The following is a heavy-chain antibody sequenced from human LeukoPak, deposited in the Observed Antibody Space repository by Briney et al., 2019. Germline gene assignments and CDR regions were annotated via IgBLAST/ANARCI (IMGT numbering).Heavy chain of an antibody. CDR2: IKQDGSEK. V-gene: IGHV3-7*04. D-gene: IGHD6-19*01. CDR1: GFTFSNYW. J-gene: IGHJ4*02. CDR3: ARGIVLAGNVDY. Sequence: GGSLRLSCAASGFTFSNYWMTWVRQAPGKGLEWVANIKQDGSEKYYVDSVKGRFTISRDNAKNSVYLQMNSLRVEDTAVYYCARGIVLAGNVDYWGQGTLVTVSS.